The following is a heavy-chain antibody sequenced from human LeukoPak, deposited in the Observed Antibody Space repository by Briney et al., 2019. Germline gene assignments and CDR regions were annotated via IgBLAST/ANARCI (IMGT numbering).Heavy chain of an antibody. V-gene: IGHV3-21*01. CDR2: ISSSSSYI. J-gene: IGHJ6*02. D-gene: IGHD1-26*01. CDR3: ARGGARRGFYVMDV. Sequence: GGSLRLSCAASGFTFSSYSMNWVRQAPGKGLEWVSSISSSSSYIYYADSVKGRFTISRDNAKNSLYLQMNSLRAEDTAVYYCARGGARRGFYVMDVWGQGTTVTVSS. CDR1: GFTFSSYS.